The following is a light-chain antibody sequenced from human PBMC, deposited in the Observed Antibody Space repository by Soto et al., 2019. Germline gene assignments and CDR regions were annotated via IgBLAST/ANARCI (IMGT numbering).Light chain of an antibody. CDR2: AAS. CDR1: QSIITY. J-gene: IGKJ1*01. V-gene: IGKV1-39*01. CDR3: QHYNSYSEA. Sequence: DIQMTQSPSSLSASLGDRVTITCRASQSIITYLNWYQQKPGKAPKLLIYAASSLQSSVPSRFSGSGSATDFTLTISSLQPEDFATYYCQHYNSYSEAFCQGTKVELK.